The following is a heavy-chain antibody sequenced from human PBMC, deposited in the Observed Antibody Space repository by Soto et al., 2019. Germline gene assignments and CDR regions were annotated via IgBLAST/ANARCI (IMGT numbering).Heavy chain of an antibody. J-gene: IGHJ6*02. Sequence: VKVSCKAAGGTFSSLDINWVRQSPGQGLEWMGGIIPISETTNYAQIFQGRVSIVADISTSTAYMALSRLRSEDTAVYYCARALLAHSYDSGGYESYLHAMDCWCQGTSVTVSS. CDR1: GGTFSSLD. CDR2: IIPISETT. CDR3: ARALLAHSYDSGGYESYLHAMDC. V-gene: IGHV1-69*06. D-gene: IGHD3-22*01.